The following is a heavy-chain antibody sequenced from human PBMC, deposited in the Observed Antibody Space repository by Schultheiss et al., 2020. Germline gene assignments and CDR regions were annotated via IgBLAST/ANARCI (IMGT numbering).Heavy chain of an antibody. CDR1: GGSFSGYY. Sequence: SETLSLTCAVYGGSFSGYYWSWIRQPPGKGLEWIGYIYYSGSTNYNPSLKSRVTISVDTSKNQFSLKLSSVTAADTAVYYCARTSGVARDDAFDIWGQGTMVTVSS. J-gene: IGHJ3*02. V-gene: IGHV4-59*12. D-gene: IGHD3-3*01. CDR2: IYYSGST. CDR3: ARTSGVARDDAFDI.